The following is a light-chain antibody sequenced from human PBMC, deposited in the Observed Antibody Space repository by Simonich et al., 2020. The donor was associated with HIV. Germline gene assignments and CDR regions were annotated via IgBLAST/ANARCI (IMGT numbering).Light chain of an antibody. CDR3: HQYNNWPPWT. V-gene: IGKV3-15*01. J-gene: IGKJ1*01. Sequence: EIVMTQSPANLSVSPGERATLSCRASQSVSSNFAWYQQKPGQAPRLLIYGASTRPTGIPARFSGSGSGTEFTLTISSMQSEDFAVYYCHQYNNWPPWTFGQGTKVEIK. CDR2: GAS. CDR1: QSVSSN.